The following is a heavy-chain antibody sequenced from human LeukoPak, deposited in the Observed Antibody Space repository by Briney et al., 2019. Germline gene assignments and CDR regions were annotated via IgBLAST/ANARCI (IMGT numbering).Heavy chain of an antibody. CDR3: ARGRPMVRGVITAFDI. CDR2: INHSGST. V-gene: IGHV4-34*01. CDR1: GGSFSGYY. J-gene: IGHJ3*02. D-gene: IGHD3-10*01. Sequence: PSETLSLTCALYGGSFSGYYWSWIRPPPRRGLEGMGEINHSGSTNYNPPLKSRVTISVEKSKKQFSLKLSSVTAADTAVSYCARGRPMVRGVITAFDIWGQGTMVTVSS.